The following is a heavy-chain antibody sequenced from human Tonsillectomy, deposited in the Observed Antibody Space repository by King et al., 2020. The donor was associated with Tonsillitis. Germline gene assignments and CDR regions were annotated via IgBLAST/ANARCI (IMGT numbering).Heavy chain of an antibody. CDR1: GFTFSYYG. J-gene: IGHJ6*02. V-gene: IGHV3-23*04. CDR2: ISGTGGST. Sequence: DVQLVESGGGLVQPGGSLRLSCAASGFTFSYYGMSWVRQAPGKGLEWFSVISGTGGSTYYADSVKGRLTISRDNSKKTLYLQMNSLRAEDTAVYYCAKDPTAHAAYYYYAMDVWGQGTTVTVSS. CDR3: AKDPTAHAAYYYYAMDV.